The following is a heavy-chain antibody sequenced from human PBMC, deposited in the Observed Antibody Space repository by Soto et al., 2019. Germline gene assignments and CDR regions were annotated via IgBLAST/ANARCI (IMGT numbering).Heavy chain of an antibody. CDR3: ARVTVTGYFERLDP. Sequence: SETLSLTCSVSGAPITSNYWTWIRQPPGKGLEWIGYLDHQGYSNYSPSLRSRVSMSIDTSKNQLSLTVHSVTAADTAVYYCARVTVTGYFERLDPWGQGTLHAVYS. CDR1: GAPITSNY. CDR2: LDHQGYS. V-gene: IGHV4-59*01. J-gene: IGHJ5*02. D-gene: IGHD3-9*01.